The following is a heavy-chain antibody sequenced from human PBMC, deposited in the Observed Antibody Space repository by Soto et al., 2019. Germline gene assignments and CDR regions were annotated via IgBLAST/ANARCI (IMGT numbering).Heavy chain of an antibody. CDR3: ARGRVEGMATIFFPQFDY. Sequence: QLQLQESGPGLVKPSETLSLTCTVSGGSISSSSYYWGWIRQPPGKGLEWIGSIYYSGITYYNPSLTRRAPISVATSENEFSLKPCSVTAADTAVYYWARGRVEGMATIFFPQFDYWGQGTLVTVSS. CDR1: GGSISSSSYY. J-gene: IGHJ4*02. V-gene: IGHV4-39*01. D-gene: IGHD5-12*01. CDR2: IYYSGIT.